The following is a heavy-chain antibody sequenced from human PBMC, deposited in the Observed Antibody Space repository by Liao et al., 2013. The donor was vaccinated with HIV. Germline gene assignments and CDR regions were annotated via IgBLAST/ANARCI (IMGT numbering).Heavy chain of an antibody. CDR3: ARGTYYYDSSGYYK. D-gene: IGHD3-22*01. CDR1: GGSISSSSYY. CDR2: IYYSGST. V-gene: IGHV4-39*07. Sequence: QLQLQESGPGLVKPSETLSLTCTVSGGSISSSSYYWGWIRQPPGKGLEWIGSIYYSGSTYYNPSLKSRVTISVDTSKNQFSLKLSSVTAADTAVYYCARGTYYYDSSGYYKWGQGTLVTVSS. J-gene: IGHJ4*02.